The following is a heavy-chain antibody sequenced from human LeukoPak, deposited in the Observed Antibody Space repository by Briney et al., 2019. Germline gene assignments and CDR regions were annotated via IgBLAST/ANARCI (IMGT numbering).Heavy chain of an antibody. CDR1: GFTFSSYS. V-gene: IGHV3-21*01. Sequence: GGSLRLSCAASGFTFSSYSMNWVRQAPGKGLEWVSSISSSSSYIYYADSVKGRFTISRDNAKKSLYLQMNSLRAEDTAVYYCARDPTSYGYRRGSLSGMDVWGQGTTVTVSS. CDR3: ARDPTSYGYRRGSLSGMDV. J-gene: IGHJ6*02. CDR2: ISSSSSYI. D-gene: IGHD3-3*01.